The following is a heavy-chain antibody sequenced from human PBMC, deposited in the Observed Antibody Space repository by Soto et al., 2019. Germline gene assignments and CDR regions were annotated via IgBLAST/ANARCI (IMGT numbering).Heavy chain of an antibody. J-gene: IGHJ4*02. Sequence: SCKASGYTFTSYYMHWVRQAPGKGLEWVAVIWYDGSNKYYADSVKGRFTISRDNSKNTLYLQMNSLRAEDTAVYYCAREAGGYDSSGYYPNWGQGTLVTVSS. CDR3: AREAGGYDSSGYYPN. CDR1: GYTFTSYY. CDR2: IWYDGSNK. D-gene: IGHD3-22*01. V-gene: IGHV3-33*01.